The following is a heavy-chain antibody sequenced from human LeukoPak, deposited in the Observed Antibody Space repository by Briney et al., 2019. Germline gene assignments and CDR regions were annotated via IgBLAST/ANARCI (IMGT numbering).Heavy chain of an antibody. CDR2: IYTSGST. J-gene: IGHJ4*02. CDR3: AREGQSPLGDSGHFDY. CDR1: GGSISSYY. D-gene: IGHD4-17*01. Sequence: SETLSLTCTVSGGSISSYYWSWIRQPAGKGLEWIGRIYTSGSTNYNPSLKSRVTMSVDTSKNRFSLKLSSVTAADTAVYYCAREGQSPLGDSGHFDYWGQGTLVTVSS. V-gene: IGHV4-4*07.